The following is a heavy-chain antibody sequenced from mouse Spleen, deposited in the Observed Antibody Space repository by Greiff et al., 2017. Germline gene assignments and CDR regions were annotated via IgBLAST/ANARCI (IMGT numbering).Heavy chain of an antibody. D-gene: IGHD1-2*01. Sequence: QVQLQQPGAELVKPGASVKLSCKASGYTFTSYWMHWVKQRPGQGLEWIGDIYPGSGSTNYNEKFKSKATLTVDTSSSTAYMQLSSLTSEDSAVYYCAREDYYGHGFAYWGQGTLVTVSA. CDR3: AREDYYGHGFAY. CDR1: GYTFTSYW. CDR2: IYPGSGST. J-gene: IGHJ3*01. V-gene: IGHV1-55*01.